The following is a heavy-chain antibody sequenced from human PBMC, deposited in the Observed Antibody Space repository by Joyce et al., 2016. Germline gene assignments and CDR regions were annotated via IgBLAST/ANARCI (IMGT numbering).Heavy chain of an antibody. Sequence: QLLLQESGPGLVKTSQTLSLTCAVSGDSFTTGGYAWNWIRQPPGKVRELIGDIYHSGNTHFTPSLQSRVTISLDRSKSQFSLKLSSVTAADTAVYYCARAPRGPGYFDSWGQGTLVTVSS. CDR3: ARAPRGPGYFDS. V-gene: IGHV4-30-2*01. D-gene: IGHD3-10*01. J-gene: IGHJ4*02. CDR2: IYHSGNT. CDR1: GDSFTTGGYA.